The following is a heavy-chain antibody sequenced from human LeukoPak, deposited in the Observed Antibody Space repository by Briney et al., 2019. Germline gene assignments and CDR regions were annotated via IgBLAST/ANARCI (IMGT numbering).Heavy chain of an antibody. V-gene: IGHV3-48*01. D-gene: IGHD3-10*01. J-gene: IGHJ4*02. Sequence: PGGSLRLSCAASGFTFSSYSMNWVRQAPGKGLEWVSYISSSSSTIYYADSVEGRFTISRDNAKNSLYLQMNSLRAEDTAVYYCARDHSFGEFRFDYWGQGTLVTVSS. CDR2: ISSSSSTI. CDR1: GFTFSSYS. CDR3: ARDHSFGEFRFDY.